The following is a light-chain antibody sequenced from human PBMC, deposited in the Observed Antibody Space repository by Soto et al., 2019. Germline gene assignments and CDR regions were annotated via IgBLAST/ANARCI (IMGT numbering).Light chain of an antibody. CDR1: QSVSSY. CDR2: DAS. CDR3: QQRSNWPPGIT. Sequence: EIVLTQSPATLSLSPGERATLSCRASQSVSSYLAWYQQKPGQAPRLLIYDASNRATGIPARFSGSGSGTDFTLTISSLEPEDFAVYYCQQRSNWPPGITFGPGTKVDNK. V-gene: IGKV3-11*01. J-gene: IGKJ3*01.